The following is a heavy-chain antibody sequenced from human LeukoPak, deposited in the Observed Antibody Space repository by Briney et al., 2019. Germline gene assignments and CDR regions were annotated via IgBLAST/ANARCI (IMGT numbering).Heavy chain of an antibody. CDR3: ARALTRRAIGY. CDR2: SYYSGNT. V-gene: IGHV4-39*07. J-gene: IGHJ4*02. CDR1: GGSISSSSYY. Sequence: PSETLSLTCTVSGGSISSSSYYWGWIRQPPGKGLEWIGSSYYSGNTYYNPSLKSRVTISVDTSKNQFSLELSSVTAADTAVYYCARALTRRAIGYWGQGTLVTVSS.